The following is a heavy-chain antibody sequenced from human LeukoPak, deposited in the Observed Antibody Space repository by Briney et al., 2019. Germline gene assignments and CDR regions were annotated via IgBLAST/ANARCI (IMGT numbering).Heavy chain of an antibody. CDR2: ISAYNGNT. D-gene: IGHD3-22*01. J-gene: IGHJ4*02. CDR3: ASMGSGYYYPDY. Sequence: ASVKVSCTASGYTFTSYGVSWVRQAPGQGLEWMGWISAYNGNTNYAQKLQGRVTMTTDTSTSTAYMELRSLRSDDTAVYYCASMGSGYYYPDYWGQGTLVTVSS. V-gene: IGHV1-18*01. CDR1: GYTFTSYG.